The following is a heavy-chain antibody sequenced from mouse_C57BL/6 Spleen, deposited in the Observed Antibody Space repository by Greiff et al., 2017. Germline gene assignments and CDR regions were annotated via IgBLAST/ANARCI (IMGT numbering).Heavy chain of an antibody. CDR3: ARFVYEGNYEMDD. Sequence: QVQLQQPGAELVKPGASVKLSCKASGYTFTSYWMHWVKQRPGQGLEWIGMIHPNSGSTNYNEKFKSKATLTVDKSSSTASMQLSSLTSEDYAVYYYARFVYEGNYEMDDWGKGTSVTVSS. V-gene: IGHV1-64*01. CDR2: IHPNSGST. D-gene: IGHD1-1*01. CDR1: GYTFTSYW. J-gene: IGHJ4*01.